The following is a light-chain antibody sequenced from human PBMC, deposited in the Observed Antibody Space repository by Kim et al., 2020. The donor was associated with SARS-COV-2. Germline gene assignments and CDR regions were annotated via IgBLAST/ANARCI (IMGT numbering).Light chain of an antibody. V-gene: IGLV3-21*04. J-gene: IGLJ2*01. CDR2: YDT. CDR1: NIGSKS. Sequence: SYELTQPPSVSVAPGKTARITCGGDNIGSKSVHWYQQKPGQAPLLVISYDTNRPSGIPERFSGSNSGNTATLTINRVEAGDEADYHCQVWDSSGDHPGVIFGGGTQLTVL. CDR3: QVWDSSGDHPGVI.